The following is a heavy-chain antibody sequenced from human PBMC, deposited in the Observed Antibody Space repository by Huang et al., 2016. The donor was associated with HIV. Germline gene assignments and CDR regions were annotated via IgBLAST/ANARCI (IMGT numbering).Heavy chain of an antibody. CDR1: GFTFGYYG. V-gene: IGHV3-49*05. CDR3: ARAYYYDSTGYYYFDY. J-gene: IGHJ4*02. CDR2: RRGKGYGGTA. D-gene: IGHD3-22*01. Sequence: EVQLVESGGGLVKPGRSLRLSCSASGFTFGYYGLSWFRQAPGEGLGWVGVRRGKGYGGTAEYAASVKGRFTISRDDSKDIAYLQMNSLKTEDAAVYYCARAYYYDSTGYYYFDYWGQGTLVTVSS.